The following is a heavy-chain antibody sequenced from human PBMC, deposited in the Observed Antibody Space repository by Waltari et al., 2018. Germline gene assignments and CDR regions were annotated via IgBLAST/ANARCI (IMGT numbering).Heavy chain of an antibody. CDR2: INHSGST. CDR1: GGSFSGYY. CDR3: ARHSRITMVRGVITLLDY. D-gene: IGHD3-10*01. Sequence: QVQLQQWGAGLLKPSETLSLTCAFYGGSFSGYYWSWIRQPPGKGLEWIGEINHSGSTNYNPSLKSRVTISVDTSKNQFSLKLSSVTAADTAVYYCARHSRITMVRGVITLLDYWGQGTLVTVSS. J-gene: IGHJ4*02. V-gene: IGHV4-34*01.